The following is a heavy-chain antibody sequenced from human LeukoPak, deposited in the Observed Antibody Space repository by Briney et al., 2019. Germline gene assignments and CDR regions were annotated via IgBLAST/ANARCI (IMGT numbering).Heavy chain of an antibody. V-gene: IGHV1-2*02. CDR2: INPNSGGT. CDR1: GYTFTGYY. J-gene: IGHJ6*03. Sequence: GASVKVSCKASGYTFTGYYMHWVRQAPGQGLEWMGWINPNSGGTNYAQKFQGRVTMTRDTSISTAYMELSRLRSDDTAVYYCAREGATTTGIYMDVWGKGTTVTVSS. D-gene: IGHD3-10*01. CDR3: AREGATTTGIYMDV.